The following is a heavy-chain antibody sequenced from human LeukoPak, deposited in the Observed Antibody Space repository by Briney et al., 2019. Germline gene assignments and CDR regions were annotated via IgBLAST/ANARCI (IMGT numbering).Heavy chain of an antibody. D-gene: IGHD2-21*02. CDR1: GGTFSSYA. CDR2: IIPIFGTA. J-gene: IGHJ4*02. CDR3: ARVKRVVTAIPRYYFDY. Sequence: SVKVSCKASGGTFSSYAISWVRQAPGQGLEWMGGIIPIFGTANYAQKFQGRVTITADKSTSTAYMELSSLRSEDTAVYYCARVKRVVTAIPRYYFDYWGQGTLVTVSS. V-gene: IGHV1-69*06.